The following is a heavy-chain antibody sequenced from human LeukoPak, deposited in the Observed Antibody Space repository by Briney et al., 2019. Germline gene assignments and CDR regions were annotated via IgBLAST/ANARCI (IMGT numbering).Heavy chain of an antibody. CDR3: ASAYDSGSPTSHFDY. CDR2: IYYSGST. D-gene: IGHD3-10*01. CDR1: GGSISSSSYY. Sequence: SETLSLTCTVSGGSISSSSYYWGWIRQPPGKGLEWIGSIYYSGSTYYNPSLKSRVTISVDTSKNQFSLKLSSVTAADTAVYYCASAYDSGSPTSHFDYWGQGTLVTVSS. J-gene: IGHJ4*02. V-gene: IGHV4-39*01.